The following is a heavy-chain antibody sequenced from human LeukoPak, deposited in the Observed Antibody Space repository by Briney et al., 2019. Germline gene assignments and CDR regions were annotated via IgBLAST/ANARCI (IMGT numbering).Heavy chain of an antibody. CDR1: GFTFSSYS. CDR2: ISSSNSTI. J-gene: IGHJ4*02. CDR3: ARERRLSGRYYFDY. D-gene: IGHD3-10*01. Sequence: GGSLRLSCAASGFTFSSYSMNWVRQAPGKGLEWVSYISSSNSTIYYADSVKGRFTISRDNAKNSLYLQMNSLRAEDTAVYYCARERRLSGRYYFDYWGQGTLVTVSS. V-gene: IGHV3-48*01.